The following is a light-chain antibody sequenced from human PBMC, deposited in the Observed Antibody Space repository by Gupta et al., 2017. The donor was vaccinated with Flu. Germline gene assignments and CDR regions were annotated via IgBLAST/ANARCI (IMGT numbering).Light chain of an antibody. Sequence: SYVLAQPPSVSVAPGQTARITCGGNNIGSKSVHWYQQKPSQAPVLVVSDDIDRPSGFPERFSGSNSGNTATLTISRVEAGDGADYYCQVWDSSSDHVVFGGGTKLTVL. J-gene: IGLJ2*01. CDR1: NIGSKS. CDR2: DDI. V-gene: IGLV3-21*02. CDR3: QVWDSSSDHVV.